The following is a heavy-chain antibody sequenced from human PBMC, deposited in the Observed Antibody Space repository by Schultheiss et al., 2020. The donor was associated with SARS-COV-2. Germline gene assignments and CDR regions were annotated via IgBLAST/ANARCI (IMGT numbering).Heavy chain of an antibody. CDR2: IGSRGDTT. CDR1: GFSFSSHP. CDR3: ARGKMYSDRYYFDY. J-gene: IGHJ4*02. V-gene: IGHV3-48*01. D-gene: IGHD6-13*01. Sequence: GGSLRLSCAASGFSFSSHPMNWVRQAPGKGLEWVSYIGSRGDTTYYADSVRGRFTISRDNAKNTLYLQMNSLRAEDTAVYYCARGKMYSDRYYFDYWGQGTLVTVSS.